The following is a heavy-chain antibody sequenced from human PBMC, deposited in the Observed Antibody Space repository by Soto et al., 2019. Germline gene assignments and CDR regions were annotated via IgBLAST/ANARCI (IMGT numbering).Heavy chain of an antibody. CDR3: AKDRTAGAERIYYGRDV. Sequence: QVQLVESGGGVVQPGRSLRLSCAASGFTFSNYGMHWVRQAPGTGLEWVAVISYDGSNKYYADSVKGRFTISRDNSKNTLDLQMNSLGAEDTAVYYCAKDRTAGAERIYYGRDVWGQGTTVTVSS. J-gene: IGHJ6*02. CDR2: ISYDGSNK. D-gene: IGHD1-26*01. CDR1: GFTFSNYG. V-gene: IGHV3-30*18.